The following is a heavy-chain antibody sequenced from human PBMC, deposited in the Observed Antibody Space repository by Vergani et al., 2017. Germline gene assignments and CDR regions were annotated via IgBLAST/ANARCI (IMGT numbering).Heavy chain of an antibody. CDR1: GGTFSSYA. D-gene: IGHD3-3*01. J-gene: IGHJ4*02. CDR2: IITIFGTA. V-gene: IGHV1-69*01. Sequence: QVQLVQSGAEVKKPGSSVKVSCKASGGTFSSYAISWVRQAPGQGLEWMGGIITIFGTANYAQKFQGRVTITADESTSTAYMELSSLRSEDTAVYYCARAPYYDFWSGYYNHYDYWGQGTLVTVSS. CDR3: ARAPYYDFWSGYYNHYDY.